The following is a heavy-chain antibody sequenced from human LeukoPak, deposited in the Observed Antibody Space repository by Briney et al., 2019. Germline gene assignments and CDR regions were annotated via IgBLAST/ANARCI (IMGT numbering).Heavy chain of an antibody. Sequence: GGSLRLSCAASGFIDSSNYMSWVRQAPGKGLEWVSVIYGAGRTYYADSVKGRFTISRDNSMNTFYLQMNSLRAEDTAVYYCARIGAAGDWYFDLWGRGTLVIVSS. CDR3: ARIGAAGDWYFDL. CDR1: GFIDSSNY. CDR2: IYGAGRT. D-gene: IGHD6-13*01. V-gene: IGHV3-53*01. J-gene: IGHJ2*01.